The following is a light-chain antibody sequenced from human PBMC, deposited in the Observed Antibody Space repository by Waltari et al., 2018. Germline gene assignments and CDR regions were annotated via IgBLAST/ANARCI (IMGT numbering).Light chain of an antibody. CDR1: QSLVYSDGNNY. Sequence: DAVMTQSPLSLPVTLGQPASISCRSSQSLVYSDGNNYLNWFRQRPGQSPRRLIYEVSKRDSGVPDRFSGSGSGTDFTLKISRVEAEDVGVYFCMQGTHWPYTFGQGTKVEI. CDR3: MQGTHWPYT. V-gene: IGKV2-30*01. CDR2: EVS. J-gene: IGKJ2*01.